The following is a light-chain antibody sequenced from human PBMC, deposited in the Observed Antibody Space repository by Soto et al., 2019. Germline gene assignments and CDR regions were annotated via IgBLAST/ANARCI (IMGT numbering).Light chain of an antibody. Sequence: EIVMTQSPATLSVSPGERATLSCRASQSVSTNLAWYQQKPGQAPRLLIYGASTRATGIPARFSGSGSGTEFILTIISRQSADVAVYYCRQYDTSPPRTFGQGTKLEIK. CDR1: QSVSTN. J-gene: IGKJ2*01. V-gene: IGKV3-15*01. CDR2: GAS. CDR3: RQYDTSPPRT.